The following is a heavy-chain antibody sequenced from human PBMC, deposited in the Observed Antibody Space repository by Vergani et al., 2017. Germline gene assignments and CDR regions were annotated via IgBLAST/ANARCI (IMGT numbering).Heavy chain of an antibody. CDR2: ISSSSSYK. V-gene: IGHV3-11*05. D-gene: IGHD3-22*01. CDR1: GFTFSAYY. J-gene: IGHJ3*02. Sequence: QVQLVESGGGLVKPGGSLRLSCAASGFTFSAYYMSWIRQAPGKGLEWVSYISSSSSYKNYADSVKGRFTISRGNAKNSLYLQMNRLKAEDTAVYYCARDLYYDGSGSLDAFNIWGQGTMVTVSS. CDR3: ARDLYYDGSGSLDAFNI.